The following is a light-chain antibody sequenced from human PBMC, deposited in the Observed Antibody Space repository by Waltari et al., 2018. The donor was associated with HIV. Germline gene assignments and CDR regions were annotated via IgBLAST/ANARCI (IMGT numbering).Light chain of an antibody. V-gene: IGLV2-23*02. CDR2: AVS. Sequence: QSALTHPASVSGSPGQPITISRTATISDVGTYNLVSWYPHHPGKAPKLMIYAVSKRPSGVSNRFSGSKSGNTASLTISGLQAEDEADYYCCSYVGWRSFRYVFGIGTKVTVL. CDR3: CSYVGWRSFRYV. J-gene: IGLJ1*01. CDR1: ISDVGTYNL.